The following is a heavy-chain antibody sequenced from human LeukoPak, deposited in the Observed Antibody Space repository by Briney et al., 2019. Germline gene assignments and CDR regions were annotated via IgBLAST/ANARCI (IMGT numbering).Heavy chain of an antibody. Sequence: SETLSLTCAVYGGSFSGYYWSWIRQPPGKGLEWIGEINHSGSTNYNPSLKSRVTISVDTSKNQFSLKLSSVTAADTAVYFCAGIYCSSSSCYHVYWGQGTLVTVSS. CDR3: AGIYCSSSSCYHVY. V-gene: IGHV4-34*01. J-gene: IGHJ4*02. D-gene: IGHD2-2*01. CDR2: INHSGST. CDR1: GGSFSGYY.